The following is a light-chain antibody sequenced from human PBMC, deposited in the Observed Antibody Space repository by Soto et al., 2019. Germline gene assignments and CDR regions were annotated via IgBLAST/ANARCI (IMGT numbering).Light chain of an antibody. Sequence: QAVVTQPPSVSGAPGQRVTISCTGSSSNIGAHFDVHWYQQLPGTAPKLLIFENTKRPSGVPDRFSGSKSGTSASLAVTGLQAEDEADYYCHSYDSSLSGWVFGGGTQLTVL. CDR3: HSYDSSLSGWV. V-gene: IGLV1-40*01. J-gene: IGLJ3*02. CDR2: ENT. CDR1: SSNIGAHFD.